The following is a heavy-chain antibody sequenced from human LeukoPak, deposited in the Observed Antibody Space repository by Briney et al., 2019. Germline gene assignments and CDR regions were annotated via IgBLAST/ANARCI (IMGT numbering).Heavy chain of an antibody. Sequence: GGSLRLSCAASGFTFSSYWMSWVRQAPGKGLEWVANIKQDGSEKYYVDSVKGRFTISRDNAKNSLYLQMNSLRAEDTAVYYCARAGHPSDYYWFDPWGQGTLVTVSS. CDR2: IKQDGSEK. D-gene: IGHD4/OR15-4a*01. CDR3: ARAGHPSDYYWFDP. CDR1: GFTFSSYW. J-gene: IGHJ5*02. V-gene: IGHV3-7*01.